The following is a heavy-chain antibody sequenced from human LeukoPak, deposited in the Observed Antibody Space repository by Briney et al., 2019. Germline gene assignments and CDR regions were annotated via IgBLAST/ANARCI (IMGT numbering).Heavy chain of an antibody. CDR1: GFTFSSHW. CDR3: ARGPDIVVVVAADVTGYYFDY. D-gene: IGHD2-15*01. Sequence: PGGSLRLSCAASGFTFSSHWMHWVRQAPGKGLVWVSRINSDGSSISYADSVKGRFTISRDNAKNTLYLQMNSLRAEDTAVYYCARGPDIVVVVAADVTGYYFDYWGQGTLVTVSS. CDR2: INSDGSSI. V-gene: IGHV3-74*01. J-gene: IGHJ4*02.